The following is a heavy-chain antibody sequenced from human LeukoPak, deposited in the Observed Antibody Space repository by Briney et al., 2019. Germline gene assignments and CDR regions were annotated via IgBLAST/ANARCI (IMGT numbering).Heavy chain of an antibody. Sequence: GGSLRLSCAASGFTFSSYSMNWVRQAPGKGLEWVSSISSSGSYIHYADSVKGRFTISRDNAENALYLQMNSLRAEDTSVYYCARSDYGDYVGDYWGQGTLVTVSS. CDR1: GFTFSSYS. V-gene: IGHV3-21*01. CDR2: ISSSGSYI. D-gene: IGHD4-17*01. CDR3: ARSDYGDYVGDY. J-gene: IGHJ4*02.